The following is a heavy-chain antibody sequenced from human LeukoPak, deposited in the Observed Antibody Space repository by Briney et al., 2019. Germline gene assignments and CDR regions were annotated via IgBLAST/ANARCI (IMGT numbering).Heavy chain of an antibody. CDR3: AKDYSSYYDILTGEP. J-gene: IGHJ5*02. Sequence: GGSLRLSCAASGFTFSSYAMSWVRQAPGKGLEWVSAISGSGGSTYYADSVKGRFTISRDNSKNTLYVQMNSLRAEDTAVYYCAKDYSSYYDILTGEPWGQGTLVTVSS. V-gene: IGHV3-23*01. CDR2: ISGSGGST. CDR1: GFTFSSYA. D-gene: IGHD3-9*01.